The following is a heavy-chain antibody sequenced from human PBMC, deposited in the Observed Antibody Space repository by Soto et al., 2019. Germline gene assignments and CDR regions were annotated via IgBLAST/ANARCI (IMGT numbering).Heavy chain of an antibody. Sequence: PWGSLLLSCACSVFTFSNYAMSWVRQAPGKGLAWVSAISGSGGSTYYADSVKGRFTISRDNSKNTLYLQMNSLRAEDTALYYCAKVPVGATGRFDYWGQGTMVTVSS. CDR1: VFTFSNYA. V-gene: IGHV3-23*01. J-gene: IGHJ4*02. D-gene: IGHD1-26*01. CDR3: AKVPVGATGRFDY. CDR2: ISGSGGST.